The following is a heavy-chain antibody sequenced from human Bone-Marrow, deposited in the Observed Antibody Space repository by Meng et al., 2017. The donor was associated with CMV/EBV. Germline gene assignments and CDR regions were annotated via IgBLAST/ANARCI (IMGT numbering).Heavy chain of an antibody. J-gene: IGHJ4*02. CDR2: ISSSGSTI. Sequence: LSLTCAASGFTFSDYYMSWVRQAPGKGLEWVSYISSSGSTIYYADSVKGRFTISRDNAKNSLYLQMNSLRAEDTAVYYCARETAQWLGLKNQQLDYWGQGTLVTVSS. V-gene: IGHV3-11*04. D-gene: IGHD6-19*01. CDR3: ARETAQWLGLKNQQLDY. CDR1: GFTFSDYY.